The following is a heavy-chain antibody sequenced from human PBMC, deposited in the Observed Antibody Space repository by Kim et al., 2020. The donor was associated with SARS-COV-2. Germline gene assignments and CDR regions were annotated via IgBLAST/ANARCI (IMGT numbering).Heavy chain of an antibody. Sequence: GESLKISCKGSGYSFTSYWISWVRQMPGKGLEWMGRIDPSDSYTNYSPSFQGHVTISADKSISTAYLQWSSLKASDTAMYYCASLRGGGYETDYYYYGMEVWGQGTTVTVSS. J-gene: IGHJ6*02. CDR2: IDPSDSYT. CDR1: GYSFTSYW. D-gene: IGHD5-12*01. CDR3: ASLRGGGYETDYYYYGMEV. V-gene: IGHV5-10-1*01.